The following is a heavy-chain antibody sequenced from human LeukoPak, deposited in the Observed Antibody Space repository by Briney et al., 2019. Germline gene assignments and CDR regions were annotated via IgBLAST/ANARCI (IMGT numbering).Heavy chain of an antibody. CDR2: INPNTGDT. Sequence: ASVKVSCKASGYIFTAYYMHWVRQAPRQGFEWMGWINPNTGDTSYAQKFQGRVTMTRDTTISTAYMDLSSLTSDDAAVYYCASYPRYVSSPPFDYWGQGTQVSVSS. CDR1: GYIFTAYY. J-gene: IGHJ4*02. D-gene: IGHD2-15*01. V-gene: IGHV1-2*02. CDR3: ASYPRYVSSPPFDY.